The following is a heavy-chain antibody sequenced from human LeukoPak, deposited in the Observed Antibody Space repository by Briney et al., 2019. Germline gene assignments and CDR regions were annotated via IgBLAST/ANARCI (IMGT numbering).Heavy chain of an antibody. Sequence: GGSLRLSCAASGFTFSSYAMSWVRQAPGKGLEWVSAISGSGGSTYYADSVKGRFTISRDNSQNTVSLQANNLRTEDTALYYCAKTSLSDASGHYYYMDVWGKGTTVTVSS. CDR2: ISGSGGST. CDR3: AKTSLSDASGHYYYMDV. V-gene: IGHV3-23*01. J-gene: IGHJ6*03. CDR1: GFTFSSYA. D-gene: IGHD3-3*01.